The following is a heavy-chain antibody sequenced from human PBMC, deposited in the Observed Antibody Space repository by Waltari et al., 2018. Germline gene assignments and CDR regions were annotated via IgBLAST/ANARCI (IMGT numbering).Heavy chain of an antibody. D-gene: IGHD3-22*01. CDR2: IWYDGSKK. Sequence: QVQLVESGGGVVQPGRSLRLSCAASVFTFSSYGMHWVRQAPGKGLEWVAVIWYDGSKKYYADSVKGRFSVSRDQSKNTLYLQMNSLRVEDTAVYYCARWYDSRGYDAFDFWGQGTMVTVSS. CDR1: VFTFSSYG. V-gene: IGHV3-33*01. CDR3: ARWYDSRGYDAFDF. J-gene: IGHJ3*01.